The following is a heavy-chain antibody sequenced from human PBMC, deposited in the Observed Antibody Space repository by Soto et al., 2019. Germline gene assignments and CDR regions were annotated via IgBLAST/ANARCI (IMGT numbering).Heavy chain of an antibody. CDR1: GASVDIAGYF. J-gene: IGHJ1*01. CDR3: ARGTGLSYTYGIDD. Sequence: KPSETLSLTCTVSGASVDIAGYFWTCIRQRPGKGLEWIGHINYSGSTDHTPSLRSRLMVSIDTSKNQFSLKLNSVTAADTAIYYCARGTGLSYTYGIDDWGQGTLVTVSS. V-gene: IGHV4-31*03. D-gene: IGHD5-18*01. CDR2: INYSGST.